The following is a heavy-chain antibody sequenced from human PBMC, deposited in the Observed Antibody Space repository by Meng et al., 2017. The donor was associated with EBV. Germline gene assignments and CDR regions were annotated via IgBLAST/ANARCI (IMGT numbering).Heavy chain of an antibody. V-gene: IGHV1-69*01. D-gene: IGHD3-10*01. CDR1: GGTFRSDA. J-gene: IGHJ4*02. CDR2: LIPMFGAP. Sequence: QVQLVQSGAEVKKPGSSVKVSCRTSGGTFRSDAVSWVRQAPGQGLEWMGGLIPMFGAPNYAQKFQGRVTIIADESTSTHTMELNSLRSEDTAMYYCASESGRGYTPDYWGQGTLVTVAS. CDR3: ASESGRGYTPDY.